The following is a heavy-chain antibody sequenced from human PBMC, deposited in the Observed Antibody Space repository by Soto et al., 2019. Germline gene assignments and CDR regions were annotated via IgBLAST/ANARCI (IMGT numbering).Heavy chain of an antibody. D-gene: IGHD3-10*01. CDR3: ARGLLLWFGENPPGFDP. V-gene: IGHV4-31*03. Sequence: SSETLSLTCTVSGGSISSGGYYWSWIRQHPGKGPEWIGYIYYSGSTYYNPSLKSRVTISVDTSKNQFSLKLSSVTAADTAVYYCARGLLLWFGENPPGFDPWGQGTLVTVSS. CDR1: GGSISSGGYY. J-gene: IGHJ5*02. CDR2: IYYSGST.